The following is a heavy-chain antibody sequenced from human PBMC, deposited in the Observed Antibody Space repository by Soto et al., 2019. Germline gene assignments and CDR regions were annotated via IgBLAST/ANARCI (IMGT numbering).Heavy chain of an antibody. Sequence: PGGSLRLSCAASGFTFSSYGMHWVRQAPGKGLEWVAVISYDGSNKYYADSVKGRFTISRDNSKNTLYLQMNSLRAEDTAVYYCAKDGYSGYEAMVVDTAMVPHFDYWGQGTLVTVSS. CDR1: GFTFSSYG. CDR3: AKDGYSGYEAMVVDTAMVPHFDY. J-gene: IGHJ4*02. D-gene: IGHD5-18*01. V-gene: IGHV3-30*18. CDR2: ISYDGSNK.